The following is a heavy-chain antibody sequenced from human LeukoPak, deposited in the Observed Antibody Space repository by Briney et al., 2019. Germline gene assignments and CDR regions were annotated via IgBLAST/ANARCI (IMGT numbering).Heavy chain of an antibody. D-gene: IGHD1-26*01. J-gene: IGHJ4*02. CDR1: GGSFSGYY. CDR3: ASNLYSGSYYYAY. V-gene: IGHV4-34*01. Sequence: SETLSLTCAVYGGSFSGYYWNWIRQPPGKGLEWIGEINHSGSTNYNPSLKSRVTISVDTSKNQFSLKLSSVTAADTGVYYCASNLYSGSYYYAYWGQGTLVTASS. CDR2: INHSGST.